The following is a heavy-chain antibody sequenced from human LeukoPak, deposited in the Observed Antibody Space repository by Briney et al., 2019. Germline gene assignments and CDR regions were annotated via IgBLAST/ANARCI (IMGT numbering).Heavy chain of an antibody. CDR2: IYSGGNT. CDR3: ARSGTRFGVSSIAAPGDY. D-gene: IGHD6-6*01. Sequence: GGSLRLSCTVSGFTVSSNSMSWVRQAPGKGLEWVSFIYSGGNTHNSDSVKGRFTISRDNSKNTLYLQMNSLKASDTAMYYCARSGTRFGVSSIAAPGDYWGQGTLVTVSS. J-gene: IGHJ4*02. V-gene: IGHV3-53*01. CDR1: GFTVSSNS.